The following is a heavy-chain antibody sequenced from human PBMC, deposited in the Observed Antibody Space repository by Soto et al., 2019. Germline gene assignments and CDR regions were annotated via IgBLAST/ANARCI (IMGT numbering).Heavy chain of an antibody. CDR1: GFTFSDYW. J-gene: IGHJ5*02. CDR2: MNPDGSEQ. CDR3: TRDLNHDCGP. Sequence: EVHLVESGGDLVQPGGSLRLSCVASGFTFSDYWMTWVRQTPGKGLEGVANMNPDGSEQYYLDSVKGRFTISRDNAKNSLYLQMNSLRGEDTAVYYCTRDLNHDCGPWGQGTQVIVS. D-gene: IGHD2-21*01. V-gene: IGHV3-7*04.